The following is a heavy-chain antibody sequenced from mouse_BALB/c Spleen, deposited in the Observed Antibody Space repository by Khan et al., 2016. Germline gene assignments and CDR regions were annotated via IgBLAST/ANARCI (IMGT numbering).Heavy chain of an antibody. Sequence: EVQLQESGPGLVKPSQSLSLTCTVTGYSITSDYAWNWIPQFPGNKLEWMGYISYSGSTSYNPSLKSRISITRDTSKNQFFLQLNSVTTEDTATYYCAINWDEEDYWGQGTLVTVSA. CDR1: GYSITSDYA. D-gene: IGHD4-1*02. J-gene: IGHJ3*01. V-gene: IGHV3-2*02. CDR3: AINWDEEDY. CDR2: ISYSGST.